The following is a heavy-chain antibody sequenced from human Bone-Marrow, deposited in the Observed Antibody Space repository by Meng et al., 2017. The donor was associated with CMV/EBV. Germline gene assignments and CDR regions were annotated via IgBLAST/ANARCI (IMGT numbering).Heavy chain of an antibody. CDR2: IIPILGIA. Sequence: SVKVSCKASGGTFSSYTISWVRQAPGQGLEWMGRIIPILGIANYAQKFQGRVTITADKSTSTAYMELSSLRSEDTAVYYCARGRGTIFGVVPYYYYGMAVWGQGPMVTGSS. J-gene: IGHJ6*02. D-gene: IGHD3-3*01. CDR1: GGTFSSYT. CDR3: ARGRGTIFGVVPYYYYGMAV. V-gene: IGHV1-69*02.